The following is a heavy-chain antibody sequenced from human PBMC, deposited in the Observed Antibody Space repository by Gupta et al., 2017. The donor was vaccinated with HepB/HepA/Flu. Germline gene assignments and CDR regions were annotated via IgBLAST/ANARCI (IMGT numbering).Heavy chain of an antibody. CDR2: IKSHTDGGTT. V-gene: IGHV3-15*05. Sequence: EVQLVESGGGLVKPGGSLRLSCAASGFTLDSAWMHWVRQAPGKGLEWVGRIKSHTDGGTTDYAAPVKVRFTISRDDSKNTLYLQMNSLKTEDTAFYYCTGSSGGVDWYYGMDVWGQGTTVTVSS. CDR3: TGSSGGVDWYYGMDV. D-gene: IGHD3-22*01. CDR1: GFTLDSAW. J-gene: IGHJ6*02.